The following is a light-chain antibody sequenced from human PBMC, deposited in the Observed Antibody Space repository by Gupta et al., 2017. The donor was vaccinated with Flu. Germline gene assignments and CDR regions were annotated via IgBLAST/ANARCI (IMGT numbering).Light chain of an antibody. J-gene: IGLJ2*01. CDR2: RNN. CDR1: SSNIGSNY. CDR3: AAWDASRHVV. Sequence: QSVLTQPPSASRTPGHRVTVSCSGSSSNIGSNYVYWYQQLPGTAPKLLIYRNNQRPSGVPDRFSGSKSGTSASLAISWLRSEDEADYYCAAWDASRHVVFGGGTKLTVL. V-gene: IGLV1-47*01.